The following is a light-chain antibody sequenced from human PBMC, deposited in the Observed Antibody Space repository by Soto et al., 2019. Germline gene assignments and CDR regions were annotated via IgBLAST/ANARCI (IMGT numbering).Light chain of an antibody. CDR1: KLGDKY. CDR2: QDS. V-gene: IGLV3-1*01. J-gene: IGLJ2*01. Sequence: SYELTQPPSVSVSPGQTASITCSGEKLGDKYACWYQQKPGQSPVLVIYQDSKRPSGIPERFSGSNSGNTATLTISGTQAMDEADYYCQAWDSSPNVVFGGGTKLTVL. CDR3: QAWDSSPNVV.